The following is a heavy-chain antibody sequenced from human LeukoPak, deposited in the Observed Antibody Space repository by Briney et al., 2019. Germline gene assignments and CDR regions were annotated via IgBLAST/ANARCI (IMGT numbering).Heavy chain of an antibody. D-gene: IGHD3-10*01. V-gene: IGHV1-69*13. Sequence: ASVKVSCKASGYTFTSYGISWVRQAPGQGLEWMGGIIPIFNTSNYAQRFQDRVTITADESTSTAYMELSSLRSEDTAIYYCASVRFGDFWFDPWGQGTLVTVSS. CDR1: GYTFTSYG. CDR2: IIPIFNTS. CDR3: ASVRFGDFWFDP. J-gene: IGHJ5*02.